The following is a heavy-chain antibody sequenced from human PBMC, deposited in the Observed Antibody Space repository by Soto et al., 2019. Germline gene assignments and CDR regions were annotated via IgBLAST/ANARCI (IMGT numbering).Heavy chain of an antibody. D-gene: IGHD1-7*01. CDR2: IYYSGTT. Sequence: PSETLSLTCTVSGGSISSSSYYWGWIRQPPGKGLEWIGSIYYSGTTYYNPSLKSRVTISVDTSKNQFSLKLSSVTAADTAVYYCERHESGTKRDYWGQGTLVTVSS. J-gene: IGHJ4*02. V-gene: IGHV4-39*01. CDR3: ERHESGTKRDY. CDR1: GGSISSSSYY.